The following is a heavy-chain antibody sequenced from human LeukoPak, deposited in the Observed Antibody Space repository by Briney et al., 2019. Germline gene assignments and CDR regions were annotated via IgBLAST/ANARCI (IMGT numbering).Heavy chain of an antibody. CDR2: ISYDGSNK. J-gene: IGHJ4*02. CDR1: GFTFSSYA. CDR3: ARDGPVDIVATILDY. Sequence: GRSLRLSCAASGFTFSSYAMHWVRQAPGKGLEWVAVISYDGSNKYYADSVKGRFTISRDNSKNTLYLQMNSLRAEDTAVYYCARDGPVDIVATILDYWGQGTLVTVSS. V-gene: IGHV3-30*01. D-gene: IGHD5-12*01.